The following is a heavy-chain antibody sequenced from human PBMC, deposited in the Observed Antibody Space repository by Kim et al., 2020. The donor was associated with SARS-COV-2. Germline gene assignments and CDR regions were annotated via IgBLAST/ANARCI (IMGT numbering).Heavy chain of an antibody. CDR3: ARSTGRPIFGVVTKFDP. Sequence: SETLSLTCTVSGGSISSSSYYWGWIRPPPGQGLVSIGSIYYSGSTYYNPSLKSRVTISVDTSKNQFTLKLSPVTAADTAEYYCARSTGRPIFGVVTKFDPWGQGTLVTVSS. J-gene: IGHJ5*02. CDR1: GGSISSSSYY. CDR2: IYYSGST. D-gene: IGHD3-3*01. V-gene: IGHV4-39*01.